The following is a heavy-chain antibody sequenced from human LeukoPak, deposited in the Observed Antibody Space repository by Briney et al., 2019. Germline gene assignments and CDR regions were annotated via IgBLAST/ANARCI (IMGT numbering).Heavy chain of an antibody. CDR1: GYTFTGYY. V-gene: IGHV1-2*04. J-gene: IGHJ6*02. Sequence: ASVKVSCKASGYTFTGYYMHWVRQAPGQGLEWMGWINPNSGGTNYAQKFQGWVTMTRDTSISTAYMELSRLRSDDTAVYYCARDSPRPPWFGESRDYYYGMDVWGQGTTVTVSS. CDR2: INPNSGGT. D-gene: IGHD3-10*01. CDR3: ARDSPRPPWFGESRDYYYGMDV.